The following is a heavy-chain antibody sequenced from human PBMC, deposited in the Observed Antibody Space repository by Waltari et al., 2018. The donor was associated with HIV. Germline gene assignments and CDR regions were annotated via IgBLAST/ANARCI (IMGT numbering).Heavy chain of an antibody. V-gene: IGHV5-51*03. Sequence: EVQLVQSGAEVRKSVESLKIAYKSTGYTFTNYWIAGVRQMSGEGLGWMGIIYPFDSDTRYNPSFEGQITISADKSLATAYLEWSNLNASDAAIYYCARLFYYDTTGYINNAFDIWGQGTVVTVS. D-gene: IGHD3-22*01. CDR2: IYPFDSDT. CDR3: ARLFYYDTTGYINNAFDI. CDR1: GYTFTNYW. J-gene: IGHJ3*02.